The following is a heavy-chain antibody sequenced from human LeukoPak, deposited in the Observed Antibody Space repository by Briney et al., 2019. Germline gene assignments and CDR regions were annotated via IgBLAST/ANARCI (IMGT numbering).Heavy chain of an antibody. CDR3: ARASPNYDPPPSYMDV. CDR1: GGSISSYY. J-gene: IGHJ6*03. Sequence: SETLSLTCTVSGGSISSYYWSWIRQPPGKGLEWIGYIYYSGSTNYNPSLKSRVTISVDASKNQFSLKLSSVPAADTAVYYCARASPNYDPPPSYMDVWGKGTTVTVSS. D-gene: IGHD4/OR15-4a*01. CDR2: IYYSGST. V-gene: IGHV4-59*01.